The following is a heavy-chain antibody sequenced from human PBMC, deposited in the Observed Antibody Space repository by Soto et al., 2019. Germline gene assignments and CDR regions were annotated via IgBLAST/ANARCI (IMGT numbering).Heavy chain of an antibody. D-gene: IGHD3-10*01. CDR2: IRHDGREI. CDR3: VRDEYYFVSGNDF. V-gene: IGHV3-7*01. CDR1: GFTFRSFW. J-gene: IGHJ4*02. Sequence: EVQLVESGGGLVQPGGSLRLSCAASGFTFRSFWMSWVRQAPGKGLEWVANIRHDGREIYYADSVKGRFTISRDNTKNSVYLQMNSLRAEDTAVYFCVRDEYYFVSGNDFWGQGTLGTVSS.